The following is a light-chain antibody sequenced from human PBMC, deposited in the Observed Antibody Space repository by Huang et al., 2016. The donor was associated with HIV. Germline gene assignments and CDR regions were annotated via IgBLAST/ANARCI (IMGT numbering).Light chain of an antibody. CDR3: LQYYSVPQT. CDR1: QTVLYSLNKKNY. CDR2: GAT. Sequence: DIVMTQSPDSLAVSPGERATINCKSSQTVLYSLNKKNYLAWFQQKPGRPPKLLIYGATTRESGVPDRFSGSDSGTDFTLTINNLQAEDVAVYFCLQYYSVPQTFGHGTKVEIK. J-gene: IGKJ1*01. V-gene: IGKV4-1*01.